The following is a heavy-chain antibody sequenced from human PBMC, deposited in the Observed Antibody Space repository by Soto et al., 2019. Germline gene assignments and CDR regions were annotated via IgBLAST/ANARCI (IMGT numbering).Heavy chain of an antibody. CDR2: ISYDGSNK. CDR3: AKDFGSGSYPTDPPDY. CDR1: GFTFSSYG. Sequence: GGSLRLSCAASGFTFSSYGMHWVRQAPGKGLEWVAVISYDGSNKYYADSVKGRFTISRDNSKNTLYLQMNSLRAEDTVVYYCAKDFGSGSYPTDPPDYWGQGTLVTVSS. V-gene: IGHV3-30*18. D-gene: IGHD3-10*01. J-gene: IGHJ4*02.